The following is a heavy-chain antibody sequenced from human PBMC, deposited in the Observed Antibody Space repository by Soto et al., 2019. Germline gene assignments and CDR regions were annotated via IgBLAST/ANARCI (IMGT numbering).Heavy chain of an antibody. J-gene: IGHJ4*02. CDR1: GFSLSTTGVG. CDR3: AHAYHDSGAYYYMFDY. Sequence: QITLKESGPPLVKPAQALTLTCSFSGFSLSTTGVGVAWIRQPPGKALEWLALIYWDGDERYNPSLKSRLTITKDTTKNQVVLTMANMDPVDTATYYCAHAYHDSGAYYYMFDYWGQGILVTVSS. CDR2: IYWDGDE. D-gene: IGHD3-22*01. V-gene: IGHV2-5*02.